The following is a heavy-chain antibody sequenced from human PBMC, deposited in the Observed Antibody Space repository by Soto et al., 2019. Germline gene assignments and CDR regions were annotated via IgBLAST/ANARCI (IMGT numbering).Heavy chain of an antibody. D-gene: IGHD3-10*01. J-gene: IGHJ4*02. V-gene: IGHV1-8*01. CDR2: MNPNSGNT. CDR3: ARVNTQNYYGSVSYSPYYFDY. Sequence: GASVKVSCKASGYTFTSYDINWVRQATGQGLVWMGWMNPNSGNTGYAQKFQGRVTMTRNTSISTAYMDLSSLRSEDTAVYYCARVNTQNYYGSVSYSPYYFDYWGQGTLVTVSS. CDR1: GYTFTSYD.